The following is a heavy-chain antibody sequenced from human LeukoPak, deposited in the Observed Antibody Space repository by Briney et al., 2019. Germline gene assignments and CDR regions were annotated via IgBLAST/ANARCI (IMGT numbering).Heavy chain of an antibody. Sequence: ASVKVSCKASGYTFTSYDINWVRQATGQGLEWMGWMNPNSGNTGYAQKFQGRVTMTRNTSISTAYMELSSLRSEDAAVYYCARRSVVYYYYYTDVWGKGTTVTVSS. CDR2: MNPNSGNT. CDR3: ARRSVVYYYYYTDV. CDR1: GYTFTSYD. D-gene: IGHD1-26*01. V-gene: IGHV1-8*01. J-gene: IGHJ6*03.